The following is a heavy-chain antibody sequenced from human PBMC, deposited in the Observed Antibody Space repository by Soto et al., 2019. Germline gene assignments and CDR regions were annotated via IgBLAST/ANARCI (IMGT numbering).Heavy chain of an antibody. D-gene: IGHD6-6*01. CDR1: GGSISSSSYY. J-gene: IGHJ5*02. CDR3: ARHRARNWFDP. V-gene: IGHV4-39*01. CDR2: FYYSGST. Sequence: SETLSLTCIVSGGSISSSSYYWGWMRQPPGKGLEWVGSFYYSGSTYDNPSLKSRVTISVDTSKNQFSLKLSSVTAADTAVFYCARHRARNWFDPWGQGTMVTVSS.